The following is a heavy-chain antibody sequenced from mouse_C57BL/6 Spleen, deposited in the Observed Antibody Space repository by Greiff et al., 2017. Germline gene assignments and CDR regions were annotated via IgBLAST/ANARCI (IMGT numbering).Heavy chain of an antibody. J-gene: IGHJ3*01. CDR3: TLRQLGFAY. CDR1: GFTITDDY. CDR2: IDPENGDT. V-gene: IGHV14-4*01. D-gene: IGHD3-2*01. Sequence: EVQLQQSGAELVRPGASVKLSCTASGFTITDDYMHWVKQRPEQGLAWIGWIDPENGDTEYASKFQGKATITADTSTNTAYLKRSSLKSEDTAVYYCTLRQLGFAYWGQGTLVTVSA.